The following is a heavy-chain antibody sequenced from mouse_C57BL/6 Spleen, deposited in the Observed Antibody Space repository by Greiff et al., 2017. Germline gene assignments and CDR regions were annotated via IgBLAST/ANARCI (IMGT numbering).Heavy chain of an antibody. D-gene: IGHD2-12*01. J-gene: IGHJ4*01. Sequence: VQLQQSGAELVKPGASVKISCKASGYAFSSYWMNWVKQRPGKGLEWIGQIYPGDGDTNYNGKFKGKATLTADKSSSTAYMQLSSLTSEDSAVYFCARLRRNCYAMDYWGQGTSVTVSS. CDR1: GYAFSSYW. V-gene: IGHV1-80*01. CDR2: IYPGDGDT. CDR3: ARLRRNCYAMDY.